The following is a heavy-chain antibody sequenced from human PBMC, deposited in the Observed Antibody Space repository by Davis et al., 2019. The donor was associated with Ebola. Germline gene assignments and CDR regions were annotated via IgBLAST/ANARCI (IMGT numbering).Heavy chain of an antibody. D-gene: IGHD4-17*01. V-gene: IGHV3-33*01. CDR3: ARKLRGDYVMSHYYGMDV. CDR2: IWYDGSNK. Sequence: PGGSLRLSCAASGFTFSSYGMHWVRQAPGKGLEWVAVIWYDGSNKYYADSVKGRFTISRDNSKNTLYLQMNSLRAEDTAVYYCARKLRGDYVMSHYYGMDVWGQGTTVTVSS. CDR1: GFTFSSYG. J-gene: IGHJ6*02.